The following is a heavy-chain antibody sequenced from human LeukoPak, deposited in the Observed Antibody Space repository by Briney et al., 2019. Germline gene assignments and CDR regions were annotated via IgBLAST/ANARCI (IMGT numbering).Heavy chain of an antibody. CDR1: GFTFSDYY. J-gene: IGHJ4*02. Sequence: GGSLRLSCAGSGFTFSDYYMAWIRQTPGKGLQRVSYISRGSDDKAYADSVKGRFTISRDNGKNSLYLQMNSLTAEDTAVYYCARGLLYSGDDYGIDYWGQGTLVTVSS. D-gene: IGHD5-12*01. V-gene: IGHV3-11*05. CDR3: ARGLLYSGDDYGIDY. CDR2: ISRGSDDK.